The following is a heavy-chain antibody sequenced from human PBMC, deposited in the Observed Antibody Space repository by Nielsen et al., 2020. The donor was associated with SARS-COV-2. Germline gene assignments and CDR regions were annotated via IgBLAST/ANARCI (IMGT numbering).Heavy chain of an antibody. J-gene: IGHJ4*02. CDR3: AKDPYYYDSSGYYVV. CDR1: GFTFDDYA. V-gene: IGHV3-9*01. CDR2: ISWNSGSI. Sequence: SLKISCAASGFTFDDYAMHWVRQAPGKGLEWVSDISWNSGSIGYADSVKGRFTISRDNAKNSLYLQMNSLRAEDTALYYCAKDPYYYDSSGYYVVWGQGTLVTVSS. D-gene: IGHD3-22*01.